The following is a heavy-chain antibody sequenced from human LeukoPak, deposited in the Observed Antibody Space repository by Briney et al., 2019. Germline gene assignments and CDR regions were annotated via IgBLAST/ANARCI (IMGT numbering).Heavy chain of an antibody. J-gene: IGHJ4*02. CDR1: GYSFTNYW. V-gene: IGHV5-10-1*01. Sequence: GESLKISCKGSGYSFTNYWISWVRQMPGKGLEWMGRIDPSDSYTNYSPSFEGHVTISADNSITTASLQWSRLKASDTAIYYCARLLLDGPWGSGPYGGNSNTRFDYWGQGTLVTVSS. D-gene: IGHD4-23*01. CDR3: ARLLLDGPWGSGPYGGNSNTRFDY. CDR2: IDPSDSYT.